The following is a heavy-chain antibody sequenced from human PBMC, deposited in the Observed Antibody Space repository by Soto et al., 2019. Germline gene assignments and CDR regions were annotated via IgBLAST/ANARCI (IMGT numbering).Heavy chain of an antibody. V-gene: IGHV4-61*01. CDR1: GGSVSSGSYS. J-gene: IGHJ6*02. CDR2: IAYSGNT. CDR3: ARELGGATTPNLHYYPAMDV. D-gene: IGHD1-26*01. Sequence: QVQLLESGPGLVKPSETLSLTCSVSGGSVSSGSYSWTWIRQPLGKGLEWIGYIAYSGNTKYNPSLKSRVAVSLDTSKNQFSLNMTSVTAADTAVYYCARELGGATTPNLHYYPAMDVWGQGTTVSVSS.